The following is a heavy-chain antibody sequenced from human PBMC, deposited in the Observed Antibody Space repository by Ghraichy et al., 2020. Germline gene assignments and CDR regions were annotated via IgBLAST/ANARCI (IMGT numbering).Heavy chain of an antibody. CDR1: GFTVSSNY. J-gene: IGHJ4*02. Sequence: GGSLRLSCAASGFTVSSNYMSWVRQAPGKGLEWVSVIYSGGSTYYADSVKGRFTISRDNSKNTLYLQMNSLRAEDTAVYYCAYGDYVALFDYWGQGTLVTVSS. D-gene: IGHD4-17*01. CDR3: AYGDYVALFDY. CDR2: IYSGGST. V-gene: IGHV3-53*01.